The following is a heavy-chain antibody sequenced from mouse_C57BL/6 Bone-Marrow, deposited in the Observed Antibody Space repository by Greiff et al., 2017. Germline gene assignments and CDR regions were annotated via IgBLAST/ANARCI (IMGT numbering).Heavy chain of an antibody. CDR3: ARLRSSYEYAMDY. J-gene: IGHJ4*01. D-gene: IGHD1-1*01. CDR2: ISNGGGST. CDR1: GFTFSDYY. V-gene: IGHV5-12*01. Sequence: EVKLVESGGGLVQPGGSLKLSCAASGFTFSDYYMYWVRQTPEKRLEWVAYISNGGGSTYYPDTVKGRFTISRDNAKNTLYLQMSRLKSEDTAMYYCARLRSSYEYAMDYWGQGTSVTVSS.